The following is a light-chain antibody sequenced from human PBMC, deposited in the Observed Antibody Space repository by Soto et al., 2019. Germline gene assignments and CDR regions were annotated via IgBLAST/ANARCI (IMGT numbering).Light chain of an antibody. Sequence: DIQMTQSPSTLSASVGDRVTITCRASQSISTYLAWDRHKPGEAPKLLIYKASTLERGVPSRFSGRGSGTDFTLTTSSLQPDDFATYYCQPYNSDSRTFGQGTKV. CDR3: QPYNSDSRT. CDR2: KAS. CDR1: QSISTY. V-gene: IGKV1-5*03. J-gene: IGKJ1*01.